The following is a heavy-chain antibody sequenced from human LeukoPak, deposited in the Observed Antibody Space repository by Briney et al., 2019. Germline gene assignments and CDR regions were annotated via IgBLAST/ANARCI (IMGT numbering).Heavy chain of an antibody. CDR3: ARQSSGYFHYYYYYMDV. J-gene: IGHJ6*03. CDR1: GFTFSSYW. V-gene: IGHV3-7*01. CDR2: IKQDGSEK. Sequence: GGSLRLSCAASGFTFSSYWMSWVRQAPGKGLEWVANIKQDGSEKYYVDSVKGRFTISRDNAKNSLYLQMNSLRAEDTAVYYCARQSSGYFHYYYYYMDVWGKGTTVTVSS. D-gene: IGHD3-22*01.